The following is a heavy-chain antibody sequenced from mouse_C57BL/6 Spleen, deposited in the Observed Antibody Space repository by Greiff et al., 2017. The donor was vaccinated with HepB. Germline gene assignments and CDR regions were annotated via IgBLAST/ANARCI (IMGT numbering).Heavy chain of an antibody. CDR3: AREGSYGYFDV. CDR2: INPSTGGT. V-gene: IGHV1-42*01. D-gene: IGHD1-1*01. CDR1: GYSFTGYY. Sequence: EVQLQQSGPELVKPGASVKISCKASGYSFTGYYMNWVKQSPEKSLEWIGEINPSTGGTTYNQKFKAKATLTVDKSSSTAYMQLKSLTSEDSAVYYWAREGSYGYFDVWGTGTTVTVSS. J-gene: IGHJ1*03.